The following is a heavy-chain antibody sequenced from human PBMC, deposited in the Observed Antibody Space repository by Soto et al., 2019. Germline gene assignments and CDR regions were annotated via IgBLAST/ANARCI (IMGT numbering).Heavy chain of an antibody. Sequence: LETLSLTCAVSGGSSSSTKWWSWVRQPPGKGLEWIGEIYHSGGTNYNPSPKSRVTISVDKSKNQFSLNLNSVTAADTAVYYCARGGGRLDYWGQGTLVTVSS. CDR1: GGSSSSTKW. CDR3: ARGGGRLDY. CDR2: IYHSGGT. D-gene: IGHD3-16*01. V-gene: IGHV4-4*02. J-gene: IGHJ4*02.